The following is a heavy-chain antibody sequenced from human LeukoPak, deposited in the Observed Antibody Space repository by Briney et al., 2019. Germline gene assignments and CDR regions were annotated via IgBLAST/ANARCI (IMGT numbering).Heavy chain of an antibody. V-gene: IGHV3-53*01. CDR1: GFTVSSNY. CDR2: YSGGST. D-gene: IGHD2-21*02. Sequence: PGGSLRLSCAASGFTVSSNYMSWVRQAPGKGLEWVSVYSGGSTYYADSVKGRFTISRDNSKNTLYLQMNSLRAEDTAVYYCARDIHTYCGGDCPPGVYYYYGMDVWGQGTTVTVSS. CDR3: ARDIHTYCGGDCPPGVYYYYGMDV. J-gene: IGHJ6*02.